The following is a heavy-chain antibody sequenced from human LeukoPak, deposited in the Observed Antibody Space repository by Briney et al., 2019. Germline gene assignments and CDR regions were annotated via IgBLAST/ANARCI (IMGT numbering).Heavy chain of an antibody. V-gene: IGHV4-39*01. J-gene: IGHJ4*02. CDR2: IYYSGST. D-gene: IGHD3-3*01. Sequence: SETLSLTCTVSGVSISSSSYYWGWFRQPPGKGLEWIGSIYYSGSTYDNPSLKSRVSISVDTSKNQCSVKLSSVTAADTAVYYCARLTTIIDFDYWGQGTLVTVSS. CDR1: GVSISSSSYY. CDR3: ARLTTIIDFDY.